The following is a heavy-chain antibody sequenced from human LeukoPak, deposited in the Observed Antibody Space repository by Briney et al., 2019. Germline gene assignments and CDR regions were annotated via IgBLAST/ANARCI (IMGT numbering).Heavy chain of an antibody. J-gene: IGHJ3*02. D-gene: IGHD3-22*01. V-gene: IGHV1-18*01. CDR1: GYTFTSYV. CDR3: ARPGGDYYDSSGSPYAFDI. CDR2: ISAYNGNT. Sequence: GASVKVSCKASGYTFTSYVISWVRQAPGQGLEWMGWISAYNGNTNYAQKLQGRVTMTTDTSTSTAYMELRSLRSDDTAVYYCARPGGDYYDSSGSPYAFDIRGQGTMVTVSS.